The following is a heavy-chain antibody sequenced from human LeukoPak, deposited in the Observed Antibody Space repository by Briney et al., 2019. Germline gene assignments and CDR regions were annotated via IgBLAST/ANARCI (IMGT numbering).Heavy chain of an antibody. CDR1: GFTFSSYW. Sequence: GGSPRLSCAASGFTFSSYWMSWVRQAPGKGLEWVANIKQDGSEKYYVDSVKGRFTISRDNAKNSLYLQMNSLRAEDTAVYYCARDGVYGDYVSYYWGQGTLVTVSS. V-gene: IGHV3-7*01. D-gene: IGHD4-17*01. CDR2: IKQDGSEK. CDR3: ARDGVYGDYVSYY. J-gene: IGHJ4*02.